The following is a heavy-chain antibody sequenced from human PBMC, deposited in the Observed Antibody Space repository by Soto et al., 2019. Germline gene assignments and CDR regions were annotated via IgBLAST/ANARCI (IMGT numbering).Heavy chain of an antibody. J-gene: IGHJ6*02. D-gene: IGHD2-15*01. CDR2: ISSSSSYI. Sequence: GGSLRLSCAASGFTFSIYSMNWVREAPGKGLEWVSSISSSSSYIYYADSVKGRFTISRDNAKNSLYLQMNSLRAEDTAVYYCARLGGYCSGGSCPYGMDVWGQGTTVTVSS. CDR1: GFTFSIYS. CDR3: ARLGGYCSGGSCPYGMDV. V-gene: IGHV3-21*01.